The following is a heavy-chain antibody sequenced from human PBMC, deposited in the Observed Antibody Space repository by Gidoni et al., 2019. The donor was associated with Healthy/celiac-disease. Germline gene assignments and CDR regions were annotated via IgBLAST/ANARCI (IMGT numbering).Heavy chain of an antibody. V-gene: IGHV3-15*01. CDR3: TTGSLTSCLGCYYYYGMDV. Sequence: EVQLVESGGGLVKPGGSLRLSCAASGFTFSNAWMSWVRQAPGKGLEWVGRIKSKTDGGTTDYAAPVKGRFTISRDDSKNTLYLQMNSLKTEDTAVYYCTTGSLTSCLGCYYYYGMDVWGQGTTVTVSS. CDR2: IKSKTDGGTT. D-gene: IGHD2-2*01. J-gene: IGHJ6*02. CDR1: GFTFSNAW.